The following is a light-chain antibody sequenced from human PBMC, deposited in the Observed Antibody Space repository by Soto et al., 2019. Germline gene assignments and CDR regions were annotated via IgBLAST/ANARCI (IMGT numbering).Light chain of an antibody. CDR2: DVS. CDR3: CSYAGSPRYV. V-gene: IGLV2-11*01. J-gene: IGLJ1*01. CDR1: SSDVGGYNY. Sequence: QSALTQPRSVSGSAGQSVTISCTGASSDVGGYNYVSWYQQHPGKAPKVMIYDVSEQPSGVPDRFSGSKSGNTASLTISGLQAEDASDYYCCSYAGSPRYVFGTGTKLTVL.